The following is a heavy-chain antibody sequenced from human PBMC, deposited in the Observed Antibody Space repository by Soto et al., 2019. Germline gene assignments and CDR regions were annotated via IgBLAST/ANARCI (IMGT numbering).Heavy chain of an antibody. CDR1: GGSFIGYY. CDR3: ARATDVVAGGY. J-gene: IGHJ4*02. Sequence: PSETLSLTCAVYGGSFIGYYWILFRHPPGKGLAWIGEINHRGSTKYNPSLKSRVTISVDTSKNQFSLKLSSVNAADTAVYYCARATDVVAGGYWGQGSLVTVSS. D-gene: IGHD5-12*01. V-gene: IGHV4-34*01. CDR2: INHRGST.